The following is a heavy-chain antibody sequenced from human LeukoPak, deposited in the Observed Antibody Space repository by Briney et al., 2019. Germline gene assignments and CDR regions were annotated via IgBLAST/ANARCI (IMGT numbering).Heavy chain of an antibody. V-gene: IGHV4-34*01. CDR2: INHSGST. CDR3: ARASSGWYEFDY. CDR1: GGSFSGYY. D-gene: IGHD6-19*01. Sequence: PSETLSLTCAVYGGSFSGYYWSWIRQPPGKGLEWIGEINHSGSTNYNPSLKSRVTISVDTSKNQFSLKLSSVTAADTAVYYCARASSGWYEFDYWGQGTLVTVSS. J-gene: IGHJ4*02.